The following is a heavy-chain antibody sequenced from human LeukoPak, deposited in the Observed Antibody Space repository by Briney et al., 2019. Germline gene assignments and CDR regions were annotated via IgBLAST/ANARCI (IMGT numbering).Heavy chain of an antibody. CDR3: AELGITMIGGV. Sequence: QPGGSLRLSCAASGFTFSSYGMSWVRQAPGKGLEWVSAISGSGGITYYADSVKGRFTISRDNAKNSLYLQMNGLRAEDTAVYYCAELGITMIGGVWGKGTTVTISS. V-gene: IGHV3-23*01. CDR1: GFTFSSYG. J-gene: IGHJ6*04. D-gene: IGHD3-10*02. CDR2: ISGSGGIT.